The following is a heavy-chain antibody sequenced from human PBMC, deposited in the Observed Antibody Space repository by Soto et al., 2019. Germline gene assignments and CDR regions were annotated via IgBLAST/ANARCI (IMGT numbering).Heavy chain of an antibody. CDR3: VKGEATVVTRDSEH. J-gene: IGHJ1*01. V-gene: IGHV3-30*18. Sequence: VQLIESRGGVVQPGRSLRLSCEVSGFTLRNYAMHWVRQAPGKGLEWVAAISYDGGNEYYGDSVKGRFTISKDNSKSTLYLQMNSLRPEDTAVYYCVKGEATVVTRDSEHWGQGTRVIVSS. D-gene: IGHD2-21*02. CDR2: ISYDGGNE. CDR1: GFTLRNYA.